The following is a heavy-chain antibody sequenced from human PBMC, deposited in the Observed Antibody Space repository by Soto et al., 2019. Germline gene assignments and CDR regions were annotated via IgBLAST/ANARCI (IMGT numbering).Heavy chain of an antibody. CDR3: ARDAGYSGDSGPNWFYP. V-gene: IGHV1-69*13. Sequence: SVKVSGKASGGTCSSYAISWVRQAPGQGLEWMGGIIPIFGTSNYAQKFQGRVTITADESTSTAYMELSSLRSEDTAVYYCARDAGYSGDSGPNWFYPWGQG. D-gene: IGHD1-26*01. CDR1: GGTCSSYA. J-gene: IGHJ5*01. CDR2: IIPIFGTS.